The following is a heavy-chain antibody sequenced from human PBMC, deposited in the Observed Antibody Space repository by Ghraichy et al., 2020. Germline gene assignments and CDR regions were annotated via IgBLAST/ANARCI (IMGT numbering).Heavy chain of an antibody. CDR1: GGSISSSNYY. CDR2: IYYRGST. J-gene: IGHJ3*02. Sequence: SETLSLTCTVSGGSISSSNYYWGWIRQPPGKGLEWIGSIYYRGSTYYNPSSFRGRVTISVDTSKNQFSLRLSSVTAADTAVYYCARHGKAYSDFWSGYYDAFDIWGQGTMVTVSS. CDR3: ARHGKAYSDFWSGYYDAFDI. V-gene: IGHV4-39*01. D-gene: IGHD3-3*01.